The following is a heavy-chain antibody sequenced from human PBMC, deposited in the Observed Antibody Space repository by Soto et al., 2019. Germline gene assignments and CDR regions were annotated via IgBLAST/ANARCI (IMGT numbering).Heavy chain of an antibody. D-gene: IGHD2-21*02. Sequence: QVQLVQSGAEVKKPGSSVKVSCKASGGTFSSYTISWVRQAPGQGLEWMGRIIPILGIANYAQKFQGRATITTDKATSKAYMELSSRRSDDTAVYYGAREITRSRAGGDLYNWFDPWGQGTPLTVSS. J-gene: IGHJ5*02. CDR1: GGTFSSYT. CDR3: AREITRSRAGGDLYNWFDP. V-gene: IGHV1-69*08. CDR2: IIPILGIA.